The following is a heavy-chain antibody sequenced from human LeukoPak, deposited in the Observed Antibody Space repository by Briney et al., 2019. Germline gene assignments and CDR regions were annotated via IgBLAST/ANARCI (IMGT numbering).Heavy chain of an antibody. Sequence: PSETLSLTCTVSGDSIISSYWSWIRQPPGKGLEWIGYIFYSGNTIYNPSLKSRVTISVDTSKNHFSLRLRSVTAADTAVYYCARLAAISGSDYPDDWGQGTLVTVSS. V-gene: IGHV4-59*08. J-gene: IGHJ4*02. D-gene: IGHD1-26*01. CDR1: GDSIISSY. CDR2: IFYSGNT. CDR3: ARLAAISGSDYPDD.